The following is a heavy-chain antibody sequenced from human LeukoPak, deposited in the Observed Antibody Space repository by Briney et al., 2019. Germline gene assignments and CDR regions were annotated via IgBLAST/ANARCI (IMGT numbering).Heavy chain of an antibody. J-gene: IGHJ3*02. CDR1: GFTFSSYA. CDR3: AKDRSVYDFRSGPNDAFDI. Sequence: GGSLRLSCAASGFTFSSYAMSWVRQAPGKGLEWVSAISGSGGSTYYADSVKGRFTISRDNSKNTLYLQMNSLRAEDTAVYYCAKDRSVYDFRSGPNDAFDIWGQGTMVTVSS. D-gene: IGHD3-3*01. CDR2: ISGSGGST. V-gene: IGHV3-23*01.